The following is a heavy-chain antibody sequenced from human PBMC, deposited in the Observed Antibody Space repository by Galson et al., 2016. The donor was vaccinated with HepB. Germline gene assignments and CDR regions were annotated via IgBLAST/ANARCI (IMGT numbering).Heavy chain of an antibody. J-gene: IGHJ6*02. CDR1: GFTFSSFA. D-gene: IGHD4-17*01. Sequence: SLRLSCAASGFTFSSFAMHWVRQSPGKGLEWVAVISYDGSTKYYAASVQGRFSISRDNSKNTPSLQMNSLRAEDTAVYYCAREDQDYGDYSPLSGYYNCGMDVWGQGTTVTVSS. CDR2: ISYDGSTK. CDR3: AREDQDYGDYSPLSGYYNCGMDV. V-gene: IGHV3-30*04.